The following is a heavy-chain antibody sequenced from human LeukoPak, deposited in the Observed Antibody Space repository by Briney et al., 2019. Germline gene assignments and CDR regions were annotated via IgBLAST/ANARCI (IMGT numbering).Heavy chain of an antibody. J-gene: IGHJ6*02. CDR3: ARHVYDSGGFYSGMDV. D-gene: IGHD3-22*01. V-gene: IGHV3-73*01. Sequence: PGRSLRLSCAASGFTFNSYGMHWVRQASGNGLEWVGRIRSKADSYATAYAASVKGRFTISRDDSKNTAYLQMNSLKTEDTAVYYCARHVYDSGGFYSGMDVWGQGTTVTVSS. CDR2: IRSKADSYAT. CDR1: GFTFNSYG.